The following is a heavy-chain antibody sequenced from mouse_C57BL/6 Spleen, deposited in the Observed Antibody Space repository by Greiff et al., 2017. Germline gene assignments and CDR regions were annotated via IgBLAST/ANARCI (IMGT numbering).Heavy chain of an antibody. CDR2: ISYSGST. D-gene: IGHD1-1*01. Sequence: EVKLMESGPGLAKPSQTLSLTCSVTGYSITSDYWNWIRKFPGNKLEYMGYISYSGSTYYNPSLKSRISITRDTSMNQYYLQLNSVTTEDTATYYCARSDYGSSFYFDVWGTGTTVTVSS. V-gene: IGHV3-8*01. CDR3: ARSDYGSSFYFDV. J-gene: IGHJ1*03. CDR1: GYSITSDY.